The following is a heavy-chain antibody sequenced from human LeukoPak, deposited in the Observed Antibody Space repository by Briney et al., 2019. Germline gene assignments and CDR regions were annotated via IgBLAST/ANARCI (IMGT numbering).Heavy chain of an antibody. CDR1: GGSISSYY. V-gene: IGHV4-4*07. CDR2: IYTSGST. D-gene: IGHD1-1*01. Sequence: SETLSLTCTVSGGSISSYYWSWIRQPAGKGLEWIGRIYTSGSTNYNPSLKSRVTMSVDTSKNQFSLKLGSVTAADTAVYYCARDSRASQLYYYYMDVWGKGTTVTVSS. CDR3: ARDSRASQLYYYYMDV. J-gene: IGHJ6*03.